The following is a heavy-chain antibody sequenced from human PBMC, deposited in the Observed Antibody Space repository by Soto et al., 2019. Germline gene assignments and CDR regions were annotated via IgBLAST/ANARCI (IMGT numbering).Heavy chain of an antibody. J-gene: IGHJ3*02. Sequence: EVQLVESGGGLVQPGGSLSLSCAASGFTFSSYEMTWVRQAPWNGLEWVSYISSSGSTIYYADSVKGRVTISRDNAKNTLYQQRNSLGAEDTAVYDGARGRRYSSGYGGAFDIWGQGTMVTVSS. CDR3: ARGRRYSSGYGGAFDI. CDR2: ISSSGSTI. CDR1: GFTFSSYE. V-gene: IGHV3-48*03. D-gene: IGHD6-19*01.